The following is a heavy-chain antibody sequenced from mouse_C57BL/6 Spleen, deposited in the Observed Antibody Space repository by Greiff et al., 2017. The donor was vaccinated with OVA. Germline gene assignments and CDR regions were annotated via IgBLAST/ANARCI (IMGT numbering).Heavy chain of an antibody. J-gene: IGHJ4*01. CDR2: ISSGSSTI. Sequence: EVQRVESGGGLVKPGGSLKLSCAASGFTFSDYGMHWVRQAPEKGLEWVAYISSGSSTIYYADTVTGRFTISSDNAKHTLFLQITSLRSEDTAMYYWAREDYRAMDYWGQGTSVTVST. V-gene: IGHV5-17*01. CDR3: AREDYRAMDY. CDR1: GFTFSDYG. D-gene: IGHD2-4*01.